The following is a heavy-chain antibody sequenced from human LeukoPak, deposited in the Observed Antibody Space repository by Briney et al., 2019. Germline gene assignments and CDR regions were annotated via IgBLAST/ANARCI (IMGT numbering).Heavy chain of an antibody. V-gene: IGHV4-4*07. CDR1: GGSISSYY. Sequence: PSETLSLTCTVSGGSISSYYWSWIRQPAGKGLEWIGRIYTSGSTYYNPSLKSRVTMSVDTSKNQFSLKLSSVTAADTAVYYCARAFVEIAAAGREYYYYGMDVWGQGTTVTVSS. J-gene: IGHJ6*02. CDR2: IYTSGST. CDR3: ARAFVEIAAAGREYYYYGMDV. D-gene: IGHD6-13*01.